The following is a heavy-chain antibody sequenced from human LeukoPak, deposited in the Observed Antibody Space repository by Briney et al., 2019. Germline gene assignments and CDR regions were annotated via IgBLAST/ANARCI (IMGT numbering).Heavy chain of an antibody. D-gene: IGHD5-18*01. CDR3: ARDSGYSYGYYFDY. J-gene: IGHJ4*02. CDR1: GGSISSYY. Sequence: SETLSLTCTVSGGSISSYYWSWIRQPPGKGLEWIGYIYYSGSTNYSPSLKSRVTISVDTSKNQFSLKLSSVTAADTAVYYCARDSGYSYGYYFDYWGQGTLVTVSS. V-gene: IGHV4-59*01. CDR2: IYYSGST.